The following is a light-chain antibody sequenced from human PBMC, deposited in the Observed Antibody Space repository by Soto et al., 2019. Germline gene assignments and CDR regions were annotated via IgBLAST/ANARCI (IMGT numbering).Light chain of an antibody. CDR2: GAS. J-gene: IGKJ2*02. CDR3: QQYNNWPPGT. Sequence: EIVMTQSPATLSVSPGERATLSCRASQSVSSNLAWYQQKPGQAPRLLIYGASTRATGIPARFSGSGSGTEFTLTISSLPSEDFAFYYCQQYNNWPPGTFGQGTKLEIK. V-gene: IGKV3-15*01. CDR1: QSVSSN.